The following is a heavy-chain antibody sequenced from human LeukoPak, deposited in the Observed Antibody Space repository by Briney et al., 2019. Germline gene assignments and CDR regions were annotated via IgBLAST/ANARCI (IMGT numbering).Heavy chain of an antibody. V-gene: IGHV4-59*01. CDR3: AREGPGEHHFDY. Sequence: KPSETLSLTCTVSGDSIISYYWSWIRQPPGKGLEWIGYVYNSGRTSYNPSLTRRVTISADTSKNQFSLKMTSVTAADTAVYYCAREGPGEHHFDYWGQGTLVTVSS. J-gene: IGHJ4*02. CDR1: GDSIISYY. CDR2: VYNSGRT. D-gene: IGHD7-27*01.